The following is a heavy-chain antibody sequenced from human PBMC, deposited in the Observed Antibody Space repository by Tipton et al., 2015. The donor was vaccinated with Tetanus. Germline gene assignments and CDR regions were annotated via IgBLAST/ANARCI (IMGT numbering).Heavy chain of an antibody. D-gene: IGHD5-24*01. CDR3: ARRKGGYVGYYFDY. V-gene: IGHV5-51*01. Sequence: QSGPEVKKPEESLKISCQGSGYRFANYWIGWVRQMPGKGLEWLGIIYPHDSDTRYNPSFQGHVTLSADKSINTAYLQWHSLKATDTAVYYCARRKGGYVGYYFDYWAQGTLVTVSS. J-gene: IGHJ4*02. CDR2: IYPHDSDT. CDR1: GYRFANYW.